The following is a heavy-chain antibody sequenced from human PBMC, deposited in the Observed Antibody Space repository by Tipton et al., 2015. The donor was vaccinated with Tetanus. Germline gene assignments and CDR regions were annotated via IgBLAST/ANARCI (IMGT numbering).Heavy chain of an antibody. Sequence: LRLSCTVSGGSISSYYWSWIRQPPGKGLEWIGYIYYSGSTNYNPSLKSRVTISVDTSKNQFSLKLSSVTAADTAVYYCARGGGWELLSSEDQNFDYWGQGTLVTVSS. J-gene: IGHJ4*02. V-gene: IGHV4-59*08. CDR2: IYYSGST. CDR1: GGSISSYY. CDR3: ARGGGWELLSSEDQNFDY. D-gene: IGHD1-26*01.